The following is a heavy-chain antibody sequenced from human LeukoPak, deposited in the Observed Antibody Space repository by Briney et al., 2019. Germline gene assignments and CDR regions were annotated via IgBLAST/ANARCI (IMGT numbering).Heavy chain of an antibody. Sequence: GGSLRLSCAASGFTFSSYAMSWVRQAPGKGLEWVANIKQDGSEKYYVDSVKGRFTISRDNAKNSLYLQMNSLRAEDTAVYYCAREAGGLDYWGQGTLVTVSS. D-gene: IGHD3-16*01. CDR3: AREAGGLDY. CDR2: IKQDGSEK. CDR1: GFTFSSYA. V-gene: IGHV3-7*01. J-gene: IGHJ4*02.